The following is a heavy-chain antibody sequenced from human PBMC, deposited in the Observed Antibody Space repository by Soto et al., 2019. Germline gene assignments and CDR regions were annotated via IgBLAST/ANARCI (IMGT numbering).Heavy chain of an antibody. D-gene: IGHD5-18*01. CDR1: GDSVSSNSAA. CDR2: TYHRSKWDT. J-gene: IGHJ6*02. CDR3: ERERPTAMVNFMDV. V-gene: IGHV6-1*01. Sequence: SQTLSLTCAISGDSVSSNSAAWNWIRQSPSRGLEWLGRTYHRSKWDTEYAESVEGRIIINPDTSMNQFSLQLNSVTPEDTAVHYRERERPTAMVNFMDVWGQGTTVTVSS.